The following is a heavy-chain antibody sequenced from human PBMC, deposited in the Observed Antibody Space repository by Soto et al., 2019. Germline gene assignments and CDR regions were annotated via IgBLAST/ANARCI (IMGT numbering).Heavy chain of an antibody. CDR1: GGSISSYY. CDR3: ARVATSRDGYNFDY. V-gene: IGHV4-59*01. CDR2: IYYSGST. D-gene: IGHD5-12*01. Sequence: SETLSLTCTVSGGSISSYYWSWIRQPPGKGLEWIGYIYYSGSTNYNPSLKSRVTISVDTSKNQFSLKLSSVTAADTAVYYCARVATSRDGYNFDYWGQGTLVTVSS. J-gene: IGHJ4*02.